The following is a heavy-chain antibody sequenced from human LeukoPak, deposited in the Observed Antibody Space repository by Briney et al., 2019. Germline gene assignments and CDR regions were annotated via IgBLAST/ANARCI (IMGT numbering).Heavy chain of an antibody. CDR1: GYTFTSYG. J-gene: IGHJ4*02. CDR3: ARGPLGIVVVVAAELGLEY. D-gene: IGHD2-15*01. V-gene: IGHV1-18*01. Sequence: GASVKVSCKASGYTFTSYGISWVRQAPGQGLEWMGWISAYNGNTNYAQKLQGRDTMTTDTSTSTAYMELRSLKSDDTAVYYCARGPLGIVVVVAAELGLEYWGQGTLVTVSS. CDR2: ISAYNGNT.